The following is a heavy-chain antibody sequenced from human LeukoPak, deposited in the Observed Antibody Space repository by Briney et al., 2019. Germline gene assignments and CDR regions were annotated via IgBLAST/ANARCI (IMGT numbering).Heavy chain of an antibody. CDR1: GYTFTSYG. CDR2: ISVSNNNT. V-gene: IGHV1-18*01. Sequence: ASVKVSCKASGYTFTSYGISWVRQAPGQGLEWMGWISVSNNNTNYAQKLQGRVTMTTDTSTSTAYMELRSLRSDDTAMYYCARVRSGAVYPPGSFRPPRSTSGDYWGQGTLVTVSS. J-gene: IGHJ4*02. D-gene: IGHD6-19*01. CDR3: ARVRSGAVYPPGSFRPPRSTSGDY.